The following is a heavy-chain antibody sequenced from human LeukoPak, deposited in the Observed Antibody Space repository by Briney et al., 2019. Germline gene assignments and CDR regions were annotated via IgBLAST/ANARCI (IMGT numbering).Heavy chain of an antibody. CDR2: MNPNSGNT. Sequence: ASVKFACKASGYTFTSYDINWVRQATGQGLEWMGWMNPNSGNTGYAQKFQGRVTMTRNTSISTAYMELSSLRSEDTAVYYCARVKAARSRGYGMDVWGQGTTVTVSS. V-gene: IGHV1-8*01. J-gene: IGHJ6*02. CDR3: ARVKAARSRGYGMDV. CDR1: GYTFTSYD. D-gene: IGHD6-13*01.